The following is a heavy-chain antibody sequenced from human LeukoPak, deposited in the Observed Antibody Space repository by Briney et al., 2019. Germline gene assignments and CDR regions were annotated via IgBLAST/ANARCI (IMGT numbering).Heavy chain of an antibody. J-gene: IGHJ6*02. CDR1: GFTFSSYA. CDR3: ARDGGWPYVDYYYGMDV. V-gene: IGHV3-30*04. CDR2: ISYDGSNK. Sequence: GGSLRLSCEASGFTFSSYAMHWVRQAPGKGLEWVAVISYDGSNKYYADSVKGRFTISRDNSKNTLYLQMNSLRAEDTAVYYCARDGGWPYVDYYYGMDVWGQGTTVTVSS. D-gene: IGHD3-16*01.